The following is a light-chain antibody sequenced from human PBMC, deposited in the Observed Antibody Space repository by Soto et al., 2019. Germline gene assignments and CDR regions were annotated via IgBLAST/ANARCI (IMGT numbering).Light chain of an antibody. CDR1: QDINNY. CDR3: QQYHNLPRT. V-gene: IGKV1-33*01. J-gene: IGKJ1*01. CDR2: DAS. Sequence: DIQLTQSPSSLSASVGDRVTITCQARQDINNYLVWYQQKPGKAPKFLIFDASILETGFPSRFRGSGAGTDFTFTINSLQPEDIATYYCQQYHNLPRTFGQGTKVEIK.